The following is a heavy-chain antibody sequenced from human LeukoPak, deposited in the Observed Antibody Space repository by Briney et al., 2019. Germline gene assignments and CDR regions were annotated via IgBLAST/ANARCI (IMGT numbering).Heavy chain of an antibody. V-gene: IGHV3-21*01. D-gene: IGHD3-22*01. Sequence: PGGSLRLSCAASGFTFSDYSMNWVRQAPGKGLEWVSSISSSSSYIYYADSVKGRFTISRDNAKNSLYLQMNSLRAEDTAVYYCARDAGTAYYDSSGAYYYGMDVWGQGTTVTVSS. J-gene: IGHJ6*02. CDR1: GFTFSDYS. CDR2: ISSSSSYI. CDR3: ARDAGTAYYDSSGAYYYGMDV.